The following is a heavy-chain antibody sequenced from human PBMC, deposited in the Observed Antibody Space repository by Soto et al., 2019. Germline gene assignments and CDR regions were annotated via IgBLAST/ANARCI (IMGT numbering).Heavy chain of an antibody. J-gene: IGHJ6*02. Sequence: EVQLVKSGGGLVQPGGSLRVSCAASGFTFGSYWMNWVRQAPGKGLVWVSRIDSDGSSTTYADSVKGRFTTSRDNAKNKQYLHMSSLRVENTAVYYCARGRPCERDVGGQGTTVTVTS. CDR2: IDSDGSST. CDR3: ARGRPCERDV. V-gene: IGHV3-74*01. CDR1: GFTFGSYW.